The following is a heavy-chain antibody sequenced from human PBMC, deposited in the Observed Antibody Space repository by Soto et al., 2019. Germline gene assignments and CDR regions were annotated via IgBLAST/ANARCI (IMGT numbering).Heavy chain of an antibody. J-gene: IGHJ6*02. CDR1: GFTFSNSA. CDR3: ARDSRDSYGMDV. CDR2: ISGSDGST. V-gene: IGHV3-23*01. Sequence: EVQLLESGGGLVQPGGSLRLSCAASGFTFSNSAMTWVRQAPGKGLEWVSIISGSDGSTYYADSVKGRFTISRENAKNSLYLQMNSLRAGDTAVYYCARDSRDSYGMDVWGQGTTVTVSS.